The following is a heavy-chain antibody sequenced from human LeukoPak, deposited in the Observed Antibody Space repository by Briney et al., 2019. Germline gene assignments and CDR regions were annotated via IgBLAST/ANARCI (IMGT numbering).Heavy chain of an antibody. J-gene: IGHJ4*02. Sequence: GGSLRLSCAASGFTFSSYGMHWVRQAPGKGLEWVAVISYDGSNKYYEDSVKGRFTISRDNSKNTLYLQMNSLRAEDTAVYYCAKDLRPIAAAGSHFDYWGQGTLVTVSS. CDR1: GFTFSSYG. V-gene: IGHV3-30*18. D-gene: IGHD6-13*01. CDR2: ISYDGSNK. CDR3: AKDLRPIAAAGSHFDY.